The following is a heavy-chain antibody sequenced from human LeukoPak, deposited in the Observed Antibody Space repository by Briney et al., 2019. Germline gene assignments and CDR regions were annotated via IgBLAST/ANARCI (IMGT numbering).Heavy chain of an antibody. Sequence: GGTLRLSCAASGFTFSNAWMNWVRQGPGKGLEWVGRIKSKTDGGTADYAAPVKGRFTISRDDSKNTLYLQVNSLRAEDTAVYYCARGGTSGYSSTRHFWGGNYYFDYWGQGSLVTVSS. CDR1: GFTFSNAW. J-gene: IGHJ4*02. CDR3: ARGGTSGYSSTRHFWGGNYYFDY. CDR2: IKSKTDGGTA. D-gene: IGHD2-2*01. V-gene: IGHV3-15*01.